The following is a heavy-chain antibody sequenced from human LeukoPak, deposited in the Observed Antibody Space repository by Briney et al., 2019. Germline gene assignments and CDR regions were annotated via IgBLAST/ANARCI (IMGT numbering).Heavy chain of an antibody. D-gene: IGHD6-19*01. CDR2: ISYDGSNK. J-gene: IGHJ4*02. CDR3: AKTLSSSGWRPAEYFDY. CDR1: GFTFSSYA. V-gene: IGHV3-30*04. Sequence: GGSLRLSCAASGFTFSSYAMHWVRQAPGKGLEWVAVISYDGSNKYYADSVKGRFTISRDNSKNTLYLQMNSLRAEDTAVYYCAKTLSSSGWRPAEYFDYWGQGTLVTVSS.